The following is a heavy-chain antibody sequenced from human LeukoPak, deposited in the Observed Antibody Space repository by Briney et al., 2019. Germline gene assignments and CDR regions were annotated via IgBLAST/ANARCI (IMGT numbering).Heavy chain of an antibody. CDR3: ARGGGLDV. CDR1: GFTFSSYW. V-gene: IGHV3-7*03. Sequence: GGSLRLSCAASGFTFSSYWMNWARQAPGKGLEWVASINHNGNVNYYVDSVKGRFTISRDNAKDSLYLQMSNLRAEDTAVYFCARGGGLDVWGQGATVTVSS. J-gene: IGHJ6*02. CDR2: INHNGNVN. D-gene: IGHD3-16*01.